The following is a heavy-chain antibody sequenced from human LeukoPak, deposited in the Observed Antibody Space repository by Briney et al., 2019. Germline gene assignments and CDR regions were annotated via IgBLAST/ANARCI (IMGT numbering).Heavy chain of an antibody. J-gene: IGHJ4*02. D-gene: IGHD1-26*01. CDR3: ARDPIVGATRYFDY. CDR2: MNPNSGNT. CDR1: GDTFTNHD. V-gene: IGHV1-8*01. Sequence: ASVKVSCKTSGDTFTNHDINWVRQTTGQGLEWMGWMNPNSGNTGYAQKFQGRVTMTRDTSISTAYMELSRLRSDDTAVYYCARDPIVGATRYFDYWGQGTLVTVSS.